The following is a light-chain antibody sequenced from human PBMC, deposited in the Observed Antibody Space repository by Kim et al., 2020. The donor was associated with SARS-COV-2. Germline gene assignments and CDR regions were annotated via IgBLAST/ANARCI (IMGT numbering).Light chain of an antibody. CDR1: QSVSSW. CDR3: QHYNSYLLT. V-gene: IGKV1-5*03. J-gene: IGKJ4*01. Sequence: DIQMTQSPSILSASVGDRVTITCRASQSVSSWLAWYQQKPGKAPKFLIYEASSLESGVPSRFSGRGSGTEFTLTISSLQPDDFATYYCQHYNSYLLTFDGGTKVDIK. CDR2: EAS.